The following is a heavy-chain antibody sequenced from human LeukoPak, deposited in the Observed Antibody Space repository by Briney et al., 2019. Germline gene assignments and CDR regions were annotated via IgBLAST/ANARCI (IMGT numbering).Heavy chain of an antibody. CDR3: ARQQYSSGWYGYYFDY. Sequence: SETLSLTCTVTGGSISSYYWSWIRQPPGKGLEWIGYIYYSGSTNYNPSLKSRVTISVDTSKNQFSLKLSSVTAADTAVYYCARQQYSSGWYGYYFDYWGQGTLVTVSS. CDR1: GGSISSYY. V-gene: IGHV4-59*08. J-gene: IGHJ4*02. D-gene: IGHD6-19*01. CDR2: IYYSGST.